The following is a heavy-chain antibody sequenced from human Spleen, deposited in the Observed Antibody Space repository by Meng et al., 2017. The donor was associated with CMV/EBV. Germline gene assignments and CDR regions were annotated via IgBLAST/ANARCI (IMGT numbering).Heavy chain of an antibody. CDR3: ARDRGDIVVVPAAPYYYYGMDV. Sequence: LSLTCAASGFTVSINYMTWVRQAPGKGLEWVAFIRYDGSNKYYADSVKGRFTISRDNSKNTLYLQMNSLRAEDTAVYYCARDRGDIVVVPAAPYYYYGMDVWGQGTTVTVSS. D-gene: IGHD2-2*01. V-gene: IGHV3-30*02. CDR2: IRYDGSNK. CDR1: GFTVSINY. J-gene: IGHJ6*02.